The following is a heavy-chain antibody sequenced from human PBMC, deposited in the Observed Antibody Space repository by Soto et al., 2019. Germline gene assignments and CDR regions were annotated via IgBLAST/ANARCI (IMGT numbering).Heavy chain of an antibody. CDR3: ARASVGPPGGGSWIMPFDY. D-gene: IGHD2-15*01. J-gene: IGHJ4*02. Sequence: PSETLSLTCTVSGGSISNYYWSWIRQPAGKGLGWIGRIYTGGSTNYNPSLKSRVTMSTGTSKNQFSLRLTSVTAADTAVYYCARASVGPPGGGSWIMPFDYWGQGALVTVSS. V-gene: IGHV4-4*07. CDR1: GGSISNYY. CDR2: IYTGGST.